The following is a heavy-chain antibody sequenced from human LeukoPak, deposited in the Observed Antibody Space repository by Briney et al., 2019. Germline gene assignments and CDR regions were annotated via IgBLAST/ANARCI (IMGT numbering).Heavy chain of an antibody. J-gene: IGHJ4*02. Sequence: SQTLSLTCAISGDSVSSNSAAWNWIRQSPSRGLEWLGRTYYRPKWYNDYAVSVKSRITINPDTSKNQFSLQLNSVTPEDTAVYYCARTTTQSSGWFSYYFDYWGQGTLVTVSS. V-gene: IGHV6-1*01. CDR3: ARTTTQSSGWFSYYFDY. D-gene: IGHD6-19*01. CDR2: TYYRPKWYN. CDR1: GDSVSSNSAA.